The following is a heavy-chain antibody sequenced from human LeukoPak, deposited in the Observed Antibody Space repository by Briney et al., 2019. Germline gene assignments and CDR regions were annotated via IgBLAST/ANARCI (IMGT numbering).Heavy chain of an antibody. CDR1: GGSISSGGYS. Sequence: SETLSLTCAVSGGSISSGGYSWSWIRQPPGKGLEWIGYIYHSGSTYYNPSLKSRVTISVDRSKNQFSLKLSSVTAADTAVYYCARGQGYGDYGGFDYWGQGTLVTVSS. D-gene: IGHD4-17*01. V-gene: IGHV4-30-2*01. CDR3: ARGQGYGDYGGFDY. CDR2: IYHSGST. J-gene: IGHJ4*02.